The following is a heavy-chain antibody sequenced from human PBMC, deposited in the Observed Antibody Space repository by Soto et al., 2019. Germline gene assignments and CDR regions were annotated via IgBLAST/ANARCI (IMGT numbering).Heavy chain of an antibody. CDR2: MNPKSGNT. CDR3: VGGNFRY. Sequence: ASVKVSCKASGYNFYSFDIYWVRQATGHGLEWMGWMNPKSGNTGYAQELRGRVTMTRDTSNSTAYMELTSLTSDDTGVYYCVGGNFRYWGQGTLVTVSS. CDR1: GYNFYSFD. V-gene: IGHV1-8*02. J-gene: IGHJ4*02.